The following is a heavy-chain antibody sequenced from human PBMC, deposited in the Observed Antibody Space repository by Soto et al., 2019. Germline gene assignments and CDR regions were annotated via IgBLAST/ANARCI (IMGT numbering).Heavy chain of an antibody. D-gene: IGHD3-10*01. CDR1: GFTFSNYW. V-gene: IGHV3-74*03. CDR3: VRGVGDYYYGNGYVGRH. Sequence: EVQLVESGGGLVQPGGSLRLSCAVSGFTFSNYWMHWVRQAPGKGLVWVSRLKSDGSGTMYADSVKGRLTISRDNAKNXLTLQMNSLGAADTAVYYCVRGVGDYYYGNGYVGRHWGEGTLGTVSS. CDR2: LKSDGSGT. J-gene: IGHJ4*02.